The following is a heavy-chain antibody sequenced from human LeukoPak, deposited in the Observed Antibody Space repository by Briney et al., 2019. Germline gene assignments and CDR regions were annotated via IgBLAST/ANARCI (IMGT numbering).Heavy chain of an antibody. D-gene: IGHD6-13*01. Sequence: SVKVSCKASGGTLSNYAISWVRQAPGQGLEWMGRIIPIFGSANYAQKFQGRVTITADEYTSTAYMELSSLRSEDTAGYYCARAGQLGYSNNWSLNNWGQGTLVTVSS. V-gene: IGHV1-69*15. J-gene: IGHJ4*02. CDR2: IIPIFGSA. CDR1: GGTLSNYA. CDR3: ARAGQLGYSNNWSLNN.